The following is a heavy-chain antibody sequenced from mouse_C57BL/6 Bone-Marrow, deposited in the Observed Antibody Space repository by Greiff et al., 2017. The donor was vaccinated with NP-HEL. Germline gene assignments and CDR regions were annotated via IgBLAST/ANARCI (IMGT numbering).Heavy chain of an antibody. CDR2: IYPGDGDT. Sequence: VKLQESGAELVKPGASVKISCKASGHAFSSYWMNWVKERPGKGLEWIGQIYPGDGDTKYNGKFKGKATLTADKSSSTAYMQVSSLTSEDSAVYFCARGDYGSSRFGYAMDYWGQGTSVTVSS. V-gene: IGHV1-80*01. CDR1: GHAFSSYW. CDR3: ARGDYGSSRFGYAMDY. D-gene: IGHD1-1*01. J-gene: IGHJ4*01.